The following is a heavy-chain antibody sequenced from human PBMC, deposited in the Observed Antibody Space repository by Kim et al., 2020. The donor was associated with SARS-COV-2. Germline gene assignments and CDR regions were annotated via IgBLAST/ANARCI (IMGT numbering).Heavy chain of an antibody. CDR2: INPSGGST. CDR1: AYTFTGNY. CDR3: ARFSPLDAFDF. J-gene: IGHJ3*01. V-gene: IGHV1-46*01. Sequence: ASVKVSRKASAYTFTGNYIHWVRQAPGQGLEWMGIINPSGGSTFYAQKFQGRVTMTTDTSTSTDTSTTSVYMELRTLRSEDTAVYYCARFSPLDAFDFWG.